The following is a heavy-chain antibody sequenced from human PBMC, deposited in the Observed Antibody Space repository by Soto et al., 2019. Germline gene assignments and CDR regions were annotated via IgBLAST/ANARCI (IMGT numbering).Heavy chain of an antibody. CDR2: ISSSSGTI. J-gene: IGHJ6*02. CDR1: GFTFSSYS. D-gene: IGHD3-3*01. CDR3: ARDRYSYYDFWSGSLPYYYYGMDV. V-gene: IGHV3-48*01. Sequence: GGSLRLSCAASGFTFSSYSMNWVRQVPGKGLEWLSYISSSSGTIYYADSVKGRFTISRDNAKNSLYLQMNSLRAEDTAVYYCARDRYSYYDFWSGSLPYYYYGMDVWGQGTTVTVSS.